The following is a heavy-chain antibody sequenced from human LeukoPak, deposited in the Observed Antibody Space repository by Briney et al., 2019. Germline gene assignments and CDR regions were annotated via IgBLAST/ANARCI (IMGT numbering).Heavy chain of an antibody. D-gene: IGHD6-13*01. V-gene: IGHV4-59*08. J-gene: IGHJ4*02. CDR2: IHYSGST. CDR1: GASIINYY. CDR3: ARQSSSYYDFDY. Sequence: SETLSLTCTVSGASIINYYWSWLRQPPGKGLEWIGYIHYSGSTNYNPSLKRRVTISVDTSKNQFSLMLSSVTAADTAVYYCARQSSSYYDFDYWGQGTLVTVSS.